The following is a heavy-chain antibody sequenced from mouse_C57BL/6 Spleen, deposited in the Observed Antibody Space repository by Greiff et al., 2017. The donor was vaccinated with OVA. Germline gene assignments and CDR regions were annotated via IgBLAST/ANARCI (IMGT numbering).Heavy chain of an antibody. CDR3: ARDYYGSRDYAMDY. CDR2: IDPSDSYT. D-gene: IGHD1-1*01. V-gene: IGHV1-69*01. J-gene: IGHJ4*01. CDR1: GYTFTSNW. Sequence: QVQLQQPGAELVMPGASVKLSCKASGYTFTSNWMHWVKQRPGQGLEWIGEIDPSDSYTNYNQKFQGKSTLTVDKSSSTAYMQLSSLTSEDSAVYYGARDYYGSRDYAMDYWGQGTSVTVSS.